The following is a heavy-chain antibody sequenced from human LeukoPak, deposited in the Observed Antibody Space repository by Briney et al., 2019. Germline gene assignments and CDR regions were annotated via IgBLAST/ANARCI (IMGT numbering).Heavy chain of an antibody. CDR3: ARSPNDYSNDNWFDP. D-gene: IGHD4-11*01. J-gene: IGHJ5*02. Sequence: WASVKVSCKASGYTFTGYYMHWVRQAPGQGLEWMGWINPNSGGTNYAQKFQGRVTMTRDTSISTAYMELSRLRSDDTAVYYCARSPNDYSNDNWFDPWGQGTLVIVSS. V-gene: IGHV1-2*02. CDR1: GYTFTGYY. CDR2: INPNSGGT.